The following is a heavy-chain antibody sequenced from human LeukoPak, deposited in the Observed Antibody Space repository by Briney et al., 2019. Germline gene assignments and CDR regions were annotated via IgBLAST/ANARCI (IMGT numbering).Heavy chain of an antibody. D-gene: IGHD2-21*02. Sequence: PGGSLRLSCAASGFTFATYVITWVRQAPGKGLEWVADIVGSGAKTFYADSVKGRFIISRDNSKNTLYLQMNSLRAEDSDLYFCAKGSGYYGSDAEYYFDYWGQGTLVAVSS. CDR3: AKGSGYYGSDAEYYFDY. CDR2: IVGSGAKT. V-gene: IGHV3-23*01. J-gene: IGHJ4*02. CDR1: GFTFATYV.